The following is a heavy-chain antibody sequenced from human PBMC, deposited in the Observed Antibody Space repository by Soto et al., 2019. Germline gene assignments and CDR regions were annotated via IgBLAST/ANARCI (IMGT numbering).Heavy chain of an antibody. V-gene: IGHV3-11*01. CDR1: GFTFGGFY. D-gene: IGHD3-22*01. J-gene: IGHJ4*02. CDR3: GRDTYYDGSGYHSGGVDF. Sequence: QVQLVESGGGSVKPGGSLRLSCAASGFTFGGFYMGWIRQAPGRGLEWVSFISGSGGIIYLADSVKGRFAISRDNTKNPLYLQMNSLRAEDTAVYYCGRDTYYDGSGYHSGGVDFWGQGTLVTVSS. CDR2: ISGSGGII.